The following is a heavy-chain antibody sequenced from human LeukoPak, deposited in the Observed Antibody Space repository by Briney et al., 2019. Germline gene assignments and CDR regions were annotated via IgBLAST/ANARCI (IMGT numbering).Heavy chain of an antibody. J-gene: IGHJ4*02. Sequence: GGSLRLSCAASGFTFSSYDMHWVRQATRKGLEWVSAIGTAGDTYYPGSVKGRFTISRENAKNSLYLQMNSLRAGDTAVYYCARGGNRYCSGGSCYMFDYWGQGTLVTVSS. CDR1: GFTFSSYD. CDR3: ARGGNRYCSGGSCYMFDY. D-gene: IGHD2-15*01. V-gene: IGHV3-13*01. CDR2: IGTAGDT.